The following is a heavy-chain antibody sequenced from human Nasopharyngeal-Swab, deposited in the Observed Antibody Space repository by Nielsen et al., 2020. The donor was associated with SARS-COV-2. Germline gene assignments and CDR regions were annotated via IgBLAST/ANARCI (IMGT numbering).Heavy chain of an antibody. D-gene: IGHD2-2*01. CDR1: GGPFSNYA. Sequence: SVKVSCKASGGPFSNYAISWLRQAPGQGLEWVGGVNPVFRTPNYAQKFQGRISLTADDSTSTAYLELSSLTSEDTAVYYCARDGVSRGFDYWGQGTLVTVSS. CDR3: ARDGVSRGFDY. V-gene: IGHV1-69*13. J-gene: IGHJ4*02. CDR2: VNPVFRTP.